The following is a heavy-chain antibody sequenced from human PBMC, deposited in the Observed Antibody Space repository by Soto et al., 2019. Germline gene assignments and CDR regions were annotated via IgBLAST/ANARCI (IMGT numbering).Heavy chain of an antibody. V-gene: IGHV3-23*01. J-gene: IGHJ5*02. CDR2: ISTAGHGT. CDR1: GFTFIDYA. Sequence: EVHLLDSGGGLVQPGGSLRLSCAASGFTFIDYAMSWVRQAPGKGLEWVATISTAGHGTFSADSVKGRLTISRDNSKNLLYLPMNSLRVEDPAFYFCAKGGRVGGILDPWGRGTVVTVSS. CDR3: AKGGRVGGILDP. D-gene: IGHD3-10*01.